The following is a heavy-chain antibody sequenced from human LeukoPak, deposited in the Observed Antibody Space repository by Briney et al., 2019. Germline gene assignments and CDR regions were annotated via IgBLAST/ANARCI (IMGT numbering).Heavy chain of an antibody. CDR1: GYSINSGYT. CDR2: IYHSGGT. V-gene: IGHV4-38-2*02. D-gene: IGHD3-22*01. CDR3: ARVGAGPYYYDSSGYYGCFDY. Sequence: SETLSLTCTVSGYSINSGYTWGWIRQPPGKGLEWIGNIYHSGGTYYNPSLKSRVTISVDTSKNQFSLKLSSVTAADTAVYYCARVGAGPYYYDSSGYYGCFDYWGQGTLVTVSS. J-gene: IGHJ4*02.